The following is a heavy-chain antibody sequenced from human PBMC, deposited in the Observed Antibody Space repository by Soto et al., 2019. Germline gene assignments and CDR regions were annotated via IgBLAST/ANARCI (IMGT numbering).Heavy chain of an antibody. CDR1: GYTFTSYY. V-gene: IGHV1-46*01. CDR2: IDPSGGGT. J-gene: IGHJ5*02. Sequence: QVQLVQSGAEVKKPGASVRVSCKASGYTFTSYYMHWVRQAPGQGLEWMGIIDPSGGGTSYAQKFQSRLTMTMDTSTSTVYMELSSLRSEDTAVYYCARDRVDCSGGNCWRSVEDTWGQGTLVTVSS. D-gene: IGHD2-15*01. CDR3: ARDRVDCSGGNCWRSVEDT.